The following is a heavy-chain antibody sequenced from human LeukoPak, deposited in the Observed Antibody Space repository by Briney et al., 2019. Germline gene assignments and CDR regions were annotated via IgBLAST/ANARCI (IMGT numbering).Heavy chain of an antibody. CDR3: ASSGWSFDN. V-gene: IGHV4-34*01. CDR1: GGSFSGYY. J-gene: IGHJ4*02. CDR2: INHGGST. Sequence: SETLSLTCAVYGGSFSGYYWSWIRQPPGKGLEWIGEINHGGSTHYNPSLKSRVTISVDTSKNQFSLKLSSVTAADTAVYYCASSGWSFDNWGQGTLVTVSS. D-gene: IGHD6-19*01.